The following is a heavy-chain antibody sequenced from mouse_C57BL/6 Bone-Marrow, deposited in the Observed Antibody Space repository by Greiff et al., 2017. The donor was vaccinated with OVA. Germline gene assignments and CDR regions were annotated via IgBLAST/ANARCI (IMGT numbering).Heavy chain of an antibody. CDR3: ARSDYGVDY. D-gene: IGHD1-1*01. CDR1: GFTFSDYG. J-gene: IGHJ2*01. CDR2: ISSGSSTI. Sequence: EVKLMESGGGLVKPGGSLKLSCAASGFTFSDYGMHWVRQAPEKGLEWVAYISSGSSTIYYADTVKGRFTISRDNAKNTLFLQMTSLRSEDTAMYYCARSDYGVDYWGQGTTLTVSS. V-gene: IGHV5-17*01.